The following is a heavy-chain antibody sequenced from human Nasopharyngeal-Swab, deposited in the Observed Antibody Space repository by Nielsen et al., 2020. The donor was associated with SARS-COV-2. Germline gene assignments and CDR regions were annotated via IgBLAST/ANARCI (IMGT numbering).Heavy chain of an antibody. CDR2: ISGSDHTT. CDR1: GFTFRSYA. J-gene: IGHJ6*02. V-gene: IGHV3-23*01. Sequence: GESLKISCAASGFTFRSYAISWVRQAPGKGLEWVSFISGSDHTTYYADSVKGRFTISRDNSKNTVNLQMNNLRAEDTAIYYCAKDRDSGDDSEEYYHYYGMDVWGQGAPVTVSS. D-gene: IGHD5-12*01. CDR3: AKDRDSGDDSEEYYHYYGMDV.